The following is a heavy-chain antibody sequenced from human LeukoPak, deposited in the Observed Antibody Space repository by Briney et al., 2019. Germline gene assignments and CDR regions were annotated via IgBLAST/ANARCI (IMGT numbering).Heavy chain of an antibody. CDR2: ISGSGGST. J-gene: IGHJ4*02. CDR3: ANLYDWNYADY. V-gene: IGHV3-23*01. CDR1: GFTFSSYA. Sequence: GGSLGLSCAASGFTFSSYAMSWVRQAPGKGLEWVSAISGSGGSTYYADSVKGRFTISRDNSKNTLYLQMNSLRAEDTAVYYCANLYDWNYADYWGQGTLVTVSS. D-gene: IGHD1-7*01.